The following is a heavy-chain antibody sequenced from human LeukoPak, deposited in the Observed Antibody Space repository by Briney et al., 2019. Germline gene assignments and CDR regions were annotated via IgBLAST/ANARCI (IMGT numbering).Heavy chain of an antibody. CDR1: GGSISSYY. J-gene: IGHJ6*02. CDR3: ASSGHEGYCSGGSCPDPYYYYGMDV. V-gene: IGHV4-4*07. D-gene: IGHD2-15*01. Sequence: SETLSLTCTVSGGSISSYYWSWIRQPAGQGLEWIGRIYTSGSTNYNPSLKRRVTMSVDTSKNQYSLKLSSVTAADTAVYYCASSGHEGYCSGGSCPDPYYYYGMDVWGQGTTVTVSS. CDR2: IYTSGST.